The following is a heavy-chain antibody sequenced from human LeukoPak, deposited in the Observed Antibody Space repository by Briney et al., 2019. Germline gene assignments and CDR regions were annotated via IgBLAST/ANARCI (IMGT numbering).Heavy chain of an antibody. D-gene: IGHD5-24*01. CDR2: IYHSGST. CDR1: GGSISSSSYY. Sequence: SETLSLTCTVSGGSISSSSYYWGWIRQPPGKGLEWIGSIYHSGSTYYNPSLKSRVTISVDRSKNQFSLKLSSVTAADTAVYYCARERDRGAFDPWGQGTLVTVSS. J-gene: IGHJ5*02. CDR3: ARERDRGAFDP. V-gene: IGHV4-39*07.